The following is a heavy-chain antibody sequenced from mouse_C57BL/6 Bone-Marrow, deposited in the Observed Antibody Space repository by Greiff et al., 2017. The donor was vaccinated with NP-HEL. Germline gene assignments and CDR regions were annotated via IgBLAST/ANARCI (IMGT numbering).Heavy chain of an antibody. CDR2: INPNNGGT. D-gene: IGHD1-1*01. J-gene: IGHJ2*01. V-gene: IGHV1-26*01. CDR3: AMPPYYYGSSPYYFDY. CDR1: GYTFTDYY. Sequence: VQLQQSGPELVKPGASVKISCKASGYTFTDYYMNWVKQSHGKSLEWIGDINPNNGGTSYNQKFKGKATLTVDKSSSTAYMELRSLTSEDSAVYYCAMPPYYYGSSPYYFDYWGQGTTLTVSS.